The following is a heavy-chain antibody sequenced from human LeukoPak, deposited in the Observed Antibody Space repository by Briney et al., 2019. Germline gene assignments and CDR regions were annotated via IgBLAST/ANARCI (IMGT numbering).Heavy chain of an antibody. CDR1: GYSISSGYY. J-gene: IGHJ5*02. D-gene: IGHD3-3*01. V-gene: IGHV4-38-2*01. CDR3: ARVPTYYDFWRGYYRDNWFDP. CDR2: SYHSGGT. Sequence: PSETLSLTCAVSGYSISSGYYWGWIRQPPGKGLEGRVGSYHSGGTYYNPSLNTRLTIPVDTSKNPSTLQLSSVTAADTAVYYCARVPTYYDFWRGYYRDNWFDPWGQGTLVTVSS.